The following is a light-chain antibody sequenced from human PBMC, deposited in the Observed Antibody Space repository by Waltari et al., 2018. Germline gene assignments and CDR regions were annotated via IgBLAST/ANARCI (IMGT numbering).Light chain of an antibody. J-gene: IGLJ2*01. Sequence: SDVLTQAPSLSVAPGKKARITCGGNNVGTTSVHWYKRKAGQAPVLLVYDDRDRPSGISERFSGSFSGNTATLTINSVDAGDEADYYCQLWDLSSDQFIFGGGTKLTVL. V-gene: IGLV3-21*03. CDR1: NVGTTS. CDR3: QLWDLSSDQFI. CDR2: DDR.